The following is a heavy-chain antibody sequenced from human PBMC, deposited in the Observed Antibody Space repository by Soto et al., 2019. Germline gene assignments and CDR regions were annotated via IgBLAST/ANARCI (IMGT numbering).Heavy chain of an antibody. Sequence: QVQLVQSGAEVKKPGSSVKVSCKASGGTFSSYAISWVRQAPGQGLEWMGGIIAIFGTANYAQKFQGRVTITADEATSPAYMELSSVRSEDTAVYYCARDRFSWSGYYHRYYSYGMDVWGQGTTVTVSS. V-gene: IGHV1-69*01. J-gene: IGHJ6*02. D-gene: IGHD3-3*01. CDR3: ARDRFSWSGYYHRYYSYGMDV. CDR1: GGTFSSYA. CDR2: IIAIFGTA.